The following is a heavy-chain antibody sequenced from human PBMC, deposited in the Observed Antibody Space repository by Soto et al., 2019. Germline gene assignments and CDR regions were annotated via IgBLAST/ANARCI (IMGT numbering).Heavy chain of an antibody. CDR3: ATGPLGSGYDLDY. D-gene: IGHD5-12*01. CDR2: ISASGGST. CDR1: GFTFSNYV. V-gene: IGHV3-23*01. Sequence: EVQLLDSGGGLVQPGGSLRLSCAASGFTFSNYVMNWVRQAPGKGLDWVSAISASGGSTYYADSVKGRFTISRDNSKNTLYLQMSSLRAEDTAVYYCATGPLGSGYDLDYWCQGTLVTVSS. J-gene: IGHJ4*02.